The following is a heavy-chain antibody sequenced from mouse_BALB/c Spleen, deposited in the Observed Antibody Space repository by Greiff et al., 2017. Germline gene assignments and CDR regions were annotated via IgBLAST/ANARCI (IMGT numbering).Heavy chain of an antibody. CDR2: INPSSGYT. J-gene: IGHJ3*01. CDR3: ARWTGTWFAY. Sequence: VQLQQSAAELARPGASVKMSCKASGYTFTSYTMHWVKQRPGQGLEWIGYINPSSGYTEYNQKFKDKTTLTADKSSSTAYMQLSSLTSEDSAVYYCARWTGTWFAYWGQGTLVTVSA. CDR1: GYTFTSYT. V-gene: IGHV1-4*02. D-gene: IGHD3-3*01.